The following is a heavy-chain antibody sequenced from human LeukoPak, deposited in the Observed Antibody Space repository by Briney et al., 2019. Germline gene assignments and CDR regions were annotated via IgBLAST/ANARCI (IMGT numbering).Heavy chain of an antibody. CDR3: VRDVACDFRNPYRYFQH. D-gene: IGHD3-3*01. Sequence: GGSLRLSCAASGFTFSTYWMTWVRQAPGKGLEWVANIKQDGSEKYYEDSMKGRFTISRDNAKSSLYLQMKSLRAEDTAVYYCVRDVACDFRNPYRYFQHWGQGTLVTVSS. CDR1: GFTFSTYW. CDR2: IKQDGSEK. V-gene: IGHV3-7*01. J-gene: IGHJ1*01.